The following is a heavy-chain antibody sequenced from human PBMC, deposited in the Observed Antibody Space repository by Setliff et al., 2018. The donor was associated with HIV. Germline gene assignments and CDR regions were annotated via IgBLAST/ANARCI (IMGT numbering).Heavy chain of an antibody. CDR2: INHRGGT. CDR1: GGSFSDYY. D-gene: IGHD6-13*01. V-gene: IGHV4-34*01. CDR3: ARESPSSSWFYFDF. J-gene: IGHJ4*02. Sequence: SETLSLTCAVYGGSFSDYYWTWIRQSPGKGLEWIGEINHRGGTNYNPSLKSRVTVSADTSRNQFSLKLGSVTAADTAVYYCARESPSSSWFYFDFWGQGTLVTVSS.